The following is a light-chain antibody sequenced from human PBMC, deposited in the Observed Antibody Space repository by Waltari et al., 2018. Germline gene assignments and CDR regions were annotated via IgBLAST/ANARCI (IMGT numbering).Light chain of an antibody. J-gene: IGLJ3*02. V-gene: IGLV4-69*01. CDR1: SGLSSNV. CDR3: QTGGHGTWV. Sequence: QLVLTQSPSASASLGASVKLTCTLSSGLSSNVIAWLRQQPEKGPRSWLKVTSDGIHSKGDEIPDRFSGSSSGAERYLTISSLQSEDEADYYCQTGGHGTWVFGGGTKLTVL. CDR2: VTSDGIH.